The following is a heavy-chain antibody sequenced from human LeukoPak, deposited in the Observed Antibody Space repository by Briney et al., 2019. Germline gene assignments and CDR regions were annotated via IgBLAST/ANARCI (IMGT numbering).Heavy chain of an antibody. V-gene: IGHV4-39*01. Sequence: SETLSLTCTVSGDSISSSGHWWGWIRQPPGEGLEWIGSISYSGSPSHNPSLKSRVTISVDTSKNQLSLRLSPVTAADTAVYYCARHPFFAPFDYWGLGTLVTVSS. D-gene: IGHD3-3*01. CDR2: ISYSGSP. CDR1: GDSISSSGHW. J-gene: IGHJ4*02. CDR3: ARHPFFAPFDY.